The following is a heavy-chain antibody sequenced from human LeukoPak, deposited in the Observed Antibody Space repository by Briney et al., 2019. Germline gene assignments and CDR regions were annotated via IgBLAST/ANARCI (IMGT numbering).Heavy chain of an antibody. CDR1: GYSFTSYW. CDR3: ARRDAAYCGGDCYWGSDY. CDR2: IYPGDSDT. D-gene: IGHD2-21*01. Sequence: GESLQISCKGSGYSFTSYWIGWVRQLPGKGLEWMGIIYPGDSDTRYSPSFQGQVTISADKSINTAYLQWSSLKASDTAIYYCARRDAAYCGGDCYWGSDYWGQGTLVTVSS. J-gene: IGHJ4*02. V-gene: IGHV5-51*01.